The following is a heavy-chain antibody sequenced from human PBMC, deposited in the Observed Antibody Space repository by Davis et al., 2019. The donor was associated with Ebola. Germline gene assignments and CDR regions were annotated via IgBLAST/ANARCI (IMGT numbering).Heavy chain of an antibody. CDR1: GDSVSSAG. Sequence: HSQTLSLTCAISGDSVSSAGWNWIRQSPSRGLEWLGRTYYKSKWYNDYAVSVKSRTTISADTSKNQLSLHLNSVTPEDSAVYYCARGWLRGAFDIWGQGTMVTVSP. CDR2: TYYKSKWYN. D-gene: IGHD5-24*01. V-gene: IGHV6-1*01. CDR3: ARGWLRGAFDI. J-gene: IGHJ3*02.